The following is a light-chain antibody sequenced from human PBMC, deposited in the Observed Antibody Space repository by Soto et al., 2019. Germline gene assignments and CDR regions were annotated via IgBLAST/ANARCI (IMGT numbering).Light chain of an antibody. Sequence: EIVLTQSPGTLPLTPGERATLSCRASQSVSSSYLSCYQQKPGQAPRPLIYGSSSRATGIPDKFTGRASATELTLTISRLEPEDFAVYYCQQYGSKPGTFGQETKLHIK. CDR2: GSS. V-gene: IGKV3-20*01. J-gene: IGKJ1*01. CDR3: QQYGSKPGT. CDR1: QSVSSSY.